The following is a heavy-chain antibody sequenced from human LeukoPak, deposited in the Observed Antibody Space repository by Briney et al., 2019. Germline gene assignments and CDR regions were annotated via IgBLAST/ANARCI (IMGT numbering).Heavy chain of an antibody. Sequence: GGSLRLSCAASGFTFSSYAMHWVRRAPGKGLEYVSAISSNGGSTYYANSVKGRFTISRDNSKNTLYLQMGSLRAEDMAVYYCARGVPIVVVPAAVDYWGQGTLVTVSS. V-gene: IGHV3-64*01. D-gene: IGHD2-2*01. CDR2: ISSNGGST. J-gene: IGHJ4*02. CDR1: GFTFSSYA. CDR3: ARGVPIVVVPAAVDY.